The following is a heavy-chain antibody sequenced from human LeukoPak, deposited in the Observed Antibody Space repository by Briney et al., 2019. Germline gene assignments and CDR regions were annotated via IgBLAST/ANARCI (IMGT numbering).Heavy chain of an antibody. D-gene: IGHD2-8*02. CDR3: ATYTQHFGAPGGADY. V-gene: IGHV3-7*01. J-gene: IGHJ4*02. CDR2: INKDGSEI. Sequence: GGSLRLSCAVSGFTLSDYWMRWVRQAPGKGLEWVAAINKDGSEIQYVNSVKGRFTISRDNARNSVYLQMTSVGAEDTAVYYCATYTQHFGAPGGADYWGLGTLVTVSS. CDR1: GFTLSDYW.